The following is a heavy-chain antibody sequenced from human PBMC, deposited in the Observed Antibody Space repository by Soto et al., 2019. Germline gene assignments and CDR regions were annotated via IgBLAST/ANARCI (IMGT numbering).Heavy chain of an antibody. D-gene: IGHD5-18*01. CDR3: ARWRYSYGTRFDP. CDR2: IIPIFGTA. CDR1: GGTFSSYA. J-gene: IGHJ5*02. V-gene: IGHV1-69*13. Sequence: SVKVSCKASGGTFSSYAISWVRQAPGQGLEWMGGIIPIFGTANYAQKFQGRVTITADESTSTAYMELSSLRPEDTAVYYCARWRYSYGTRFDPWGQGTLVTVSS.